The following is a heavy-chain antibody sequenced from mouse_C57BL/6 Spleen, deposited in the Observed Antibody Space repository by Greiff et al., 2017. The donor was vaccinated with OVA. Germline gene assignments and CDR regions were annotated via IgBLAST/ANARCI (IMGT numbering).Heavy chain of an antibody. V-gene: IGHV3-6*01. CDR3: ASPSYSNYFAWFAY. D-gene: IGHD2-5*01. J-gene: IGHJ3*01. CDR1: GYSITSGYY. CDR2: ISYDGSN. Sequence: EVKLVESGPGLVKPSQSLSLTCSVTGYSITSGYYWNWIRQFPGNKLEWMGYISYDGSNNYNPSLKNRISITRDTSKNQFFLKLNSVTTEDTATYYCASPSYSNYFAWFAYWGQGTLVTVSA.